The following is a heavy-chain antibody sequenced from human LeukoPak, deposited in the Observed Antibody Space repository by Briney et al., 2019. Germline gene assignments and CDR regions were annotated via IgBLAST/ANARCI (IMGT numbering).Heavy chain of an antibody. Sequence: KPSETLSLTCTVSGGSISSGSYYWSWIRQPAGKGLEWIGRIYTSGSTNYNPSLKSRVTISVDTSKNQFSLKLSSVTAADTAVYYCARVTYYGSGSYILDAFDIWGQGTMVTVSS. CDR1: GGSISSGSYY. J-gene: IGHJ3*02. CDR3: ARVTYYGSGSYILDAFDI. CDR2: IYTSGST. D-gene: IGHD3-10*01. V-gene: IGHV4-61*02.